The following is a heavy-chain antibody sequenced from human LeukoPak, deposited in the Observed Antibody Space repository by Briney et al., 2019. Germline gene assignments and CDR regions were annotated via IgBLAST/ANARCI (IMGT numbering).Heavy chain of an antibody. CDR3: ARGNTALGY. J-gene: IGHJ4*02. Sequence: SETLSLTCAVYGGSFSGYYWSWIRQPPGKGLEWIGEINHSGSTNYNPSLKSRVTISVDTSKNQFSLKLSSVTAADTAVYYCARGNTALGYWGQGALVTVSS. V-gene: IGHV4-34*01. CDR1: GGSFSGYY. CDR2: INHSGST. D-gene: IGHD2-2*02.